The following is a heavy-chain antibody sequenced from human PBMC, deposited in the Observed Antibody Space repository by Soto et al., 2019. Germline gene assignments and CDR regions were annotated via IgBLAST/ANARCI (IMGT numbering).Heavy chain of an antibody. J-gene: IGHJ4*02. V-gene: IGHV3-23*01. CDR1: GFTFSSYA. Sequence: GGSLRLSCAASGFTFSSYAMSWVRQAPGKGLEWVSAISGSGGSTYYADSVKGRFTISRDNSKNTLYLQMNSLRAEDTAVYYCAKEGFPALRRGMGGCYDYWDQGTLVTVSS. CDR2: ISGSGGST. CDR3: AKEGFPALRRGMGGCYDY. D-gene: IGHD1-26*01.